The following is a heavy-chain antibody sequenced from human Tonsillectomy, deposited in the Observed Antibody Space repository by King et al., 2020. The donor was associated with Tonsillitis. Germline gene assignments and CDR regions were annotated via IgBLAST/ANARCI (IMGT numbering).Heavy chain of an antibody. CDR2: IKQDGSEK. V-gene: IGHV3-7*03. D-gene: IGHD3-16*01. Sequence: VQLVESGGGLVQPGGSLRLSCAASGFTFSSYWMSWVRQAPGKGLEWVANIKQDGSEKYYVDSVKGRFTISRDNAKNSLHLQMNSLGAEDTAVYYCASTWGALDIWGQGTTVTVSS. J-gene: IGHJ3*02. CDR3: ASTWGALDI. CDR1: GFTFSSYW.